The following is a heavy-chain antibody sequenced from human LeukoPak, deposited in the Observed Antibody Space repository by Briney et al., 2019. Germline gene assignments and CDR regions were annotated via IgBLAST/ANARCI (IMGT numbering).Heavy chain of an antibody. CDR2: IKLDGSEK. D-gene: IGHD5-24*01. Sequence: GGSLRLSCAASGFTFNNFWMNWFRQAPGKGLEWVANIKLDGSEKYVDSVKGRFTISRDNAKNSLYLQMNSLRAEDTAVYYCAREPGYNSPFDYWGQGTLVTVSS. V-gene: IGHV3-7*03. CDR3: AREPGYNSPFDY. CDR1: GFTFNNFW. J-gene: IGHJ4*02.